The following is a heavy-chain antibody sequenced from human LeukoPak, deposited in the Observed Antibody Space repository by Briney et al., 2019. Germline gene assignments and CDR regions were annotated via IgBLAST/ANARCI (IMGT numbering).Heavy chain of an antibody. J-gene: IGHJ5*02. CDR2: ISSSGSTI. CDR1: GFTFSDYY. D-gene: IGHD2-21*01. CDR3: ARDAPSRAYCGGDCYPNWFDP. V-gene: IGHV3-11*04. Sequence: GGSLRLSCAASGFTFSDYYMSWIRQAPGKGLEWVSYISSSGSTIYYADSLKGRFANSRDDVKNSLYLQMNSLRAEDTAVYYCARDAPSRAYCGGDCYPNWFDPWGQGTLVTVSS.